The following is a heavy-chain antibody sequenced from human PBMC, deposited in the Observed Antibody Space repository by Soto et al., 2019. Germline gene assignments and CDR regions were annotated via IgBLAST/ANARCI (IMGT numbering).Heavy chain of an antibody. Sequence: GGSLRLSCAASGFTFSSYWMSWVRQAPGKGLEWVANIKQDGSEKYYVDSVKGRFTISRDNAKNSLYLQMNSLRAEDTAVYYCAREKYDSVDWYDPWGQGTLVTVSS. J-gene: IGHJ5*02. D-gene: IGHD2-15*01. CDR1: GFTFSSYW. V-gene: IGHV3-7*03. CDR2: IKQDGSEK. CDR3: AREKYDSVDWYDP.